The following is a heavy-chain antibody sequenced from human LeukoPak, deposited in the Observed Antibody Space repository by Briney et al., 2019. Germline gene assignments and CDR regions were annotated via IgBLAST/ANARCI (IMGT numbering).Heavy chain of an antibody. CDR2: ISGSGGST. D-gene: IGHD3-3*01. J-gene: IGHJ5*02. CDR1: GFTFSSYA. V-gene: IGHV3-23*01. CDR3: AKEPEYYDFWSGYSGGNWFDP. Sequence: GGSLRLSCAASGFTFSSYAMSWVRQAPGKGLEWVSAISGSGGSTYYADSVKGRLTISRDNSKNTLYLQMNSLRAEDTAVYYCAKEPEYYDFWSGYSGGNWFDPWGQGTLVTVSP.